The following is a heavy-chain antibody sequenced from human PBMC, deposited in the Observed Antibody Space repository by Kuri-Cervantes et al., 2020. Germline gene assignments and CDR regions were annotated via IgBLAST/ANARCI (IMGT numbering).Heavy chain of an antibody. D-gene: IGHD4-23*01. CDR3: ARDYGGNSGYFDY. Sequence: GGSLRLSCAASGFTFSSYDMHWVRQATGKGLEWVSVIGSAGETYYPDSVKGRFTISRENAKNSLYLQMNSLRAEDTAVYYCARDYGGNSGYFDYWGQGTLVTVSS. V-gene: IGHV3-13*01. J-gene: IGHJ4*02. CDR1: GFTFSSYD. CDR2: IGSAGET.